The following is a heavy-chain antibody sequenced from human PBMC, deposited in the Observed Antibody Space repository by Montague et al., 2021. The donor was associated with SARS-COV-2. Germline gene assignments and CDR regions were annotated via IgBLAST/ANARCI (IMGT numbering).Heavy chain of an antibody. V-gene: IGHV4-34*01. CDR2: NNHSGST. J-gene: IGHJ6*02. CDR1: GGSFSGYY. D-gene: IGHD4-11*01. Sequence: SETLSLTCAVYGGSFSGYYWTWIRQPPGKGLEWIGENNHSGSTNYNPSLKSRVTMSVDMSKNQFSLKLRSVTAADTAVYYCARARGVTVLFDGYCDGMDVWGQGTTVTVSS. CDR3: ARARGVTVLFDGYCDGMDV.